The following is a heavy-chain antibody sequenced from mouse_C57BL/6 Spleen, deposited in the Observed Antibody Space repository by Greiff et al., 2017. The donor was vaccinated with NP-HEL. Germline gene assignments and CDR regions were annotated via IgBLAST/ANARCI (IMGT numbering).Heavy chain of an antibody. CDR1: GFTFSDYG. V-gene: IGHV5-17*01. D-gene: IGHD2-12*01. Sequence: DVKLVESGGGLVKPGGSLKLSCAASGFTFSDYGMHWVRQAPEKGLEWVAYISSGSSTIYYADTVKGRFTISRDNAKNTLFLQMTSLRSEDTAMYYCASYSEETGNYFDYWGQGTTLTVSS. CDR3: ASYSEETGNYFDY. J-gene: IGHJ2*01. CDR2: ISSGSSTI.